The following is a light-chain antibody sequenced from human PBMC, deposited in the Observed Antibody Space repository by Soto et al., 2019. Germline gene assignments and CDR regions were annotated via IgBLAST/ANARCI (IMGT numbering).Light chain of an antibody. CDR2: DNN. V-gene: IGLV1-40*01. J-gene: IGLJ2*01. CDR1: SSNIGAGYA. CDR3: QSFDSSRLGLL. Sequence: QSVLTQPPSVSGAPGQRVTISCTGSSSNIGAGYAVHWYQQLPGKAPKLLMYDNNNRPSGVPKRFSGSKSGTSASLAIAGLQTEDEADDFCQSFDSSRLGLLFGGGTKLTVL.